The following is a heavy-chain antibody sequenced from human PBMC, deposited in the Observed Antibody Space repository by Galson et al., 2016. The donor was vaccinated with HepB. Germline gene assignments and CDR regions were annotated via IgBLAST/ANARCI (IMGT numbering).Heavy chain of an antibody. D-gene: IGHD3-22*01. J-gene: IGHJ3*02. CDR3: VRDLGPTYYDSSDYFPDAFAI. CDR2: ISSGSTYT. Sequence: SLRLSCAASGFTFSDYYMNWIRQAPGKGLEWVSYISSGSTYTNYADSVKGRLTISRDNAKNSLYLQMNSLRAEDTAVYYCVRDLGPTYYDSSDYFPDAFAIWGQGTMVTVSS. CDR1: GFTFSDYY. V-gene: IGHV3-11*06.